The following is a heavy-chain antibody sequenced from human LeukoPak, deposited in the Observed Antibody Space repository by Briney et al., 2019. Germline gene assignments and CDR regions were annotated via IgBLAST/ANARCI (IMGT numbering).Heavy chain of an antibody. V-gene: IGHV3-15*01. CDR1: GFTVGNAW. CDR3: LYHYDSNGYQVDY. J-gene: IGHJ4*02. Sequence: PGGSLRLSCAASGFTVGNAWMSWVRQAPGKGLEWVGRIKSKSDGGTTDSAAPVKGRFTISRDDSRNTLYLQMNSLKPEDTAVYYVLYHYDSNGYQVDYWGQGTLVTVSS. D-gene: IGHD3-22*01. CDR2: IKSKSDGGTT.